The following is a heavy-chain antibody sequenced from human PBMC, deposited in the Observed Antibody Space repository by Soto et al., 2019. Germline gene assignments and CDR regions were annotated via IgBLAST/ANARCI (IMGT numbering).Heavy chain of an antibody. CDR1: GGSTSSDNY. Sequence: SETLSLTCTVSGGSTSSDNYWSWIRQPPGKGLEWIGHIHYSGNTDYNPSLKSRLAISIDTSKNQFSLKLSSVTAADTAVYFCAREGGESSDGLYYFDSWGQGSLVTVSS. CDR3: AREGGESSDGLYYFDS. J-gene: IGHJ4*02. CDR2: IHYSGNT. V-gene: IGHV4-30-4*01. D-gene: IGHD3-16*01.